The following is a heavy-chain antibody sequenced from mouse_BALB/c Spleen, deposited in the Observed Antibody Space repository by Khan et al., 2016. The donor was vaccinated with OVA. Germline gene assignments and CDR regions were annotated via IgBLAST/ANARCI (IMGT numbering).Heavy chain of an antibody. CDR3: ASAIFDGYPPFAY. CDR1: GYTFISYW. CDR2: ITPSTGYT. V-gene: IGHV1-7*01. J-gene: IGHJ3*01. Sequence: QVQLQQSGAELAKPGASVKMSCKASGYTFISYWMHWVKQRLGQGLEWIGYITPSTGYTEYNQKFKDKATLTSDKSSSTAYMQLSSLTSEDSAVYDCASAIFDGYPPFAYWGQGTLVTVSA. D-gene: IGHD2-3*01.